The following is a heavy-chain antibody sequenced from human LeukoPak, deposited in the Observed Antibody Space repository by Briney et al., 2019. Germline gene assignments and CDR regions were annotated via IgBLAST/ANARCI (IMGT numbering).Heavy chain of an antibody. CDR1: GYTFSASG. CDR3: ARGPEGYPGLEWNY. V-gene: IGHV1-18*01. CDR2: ISLNSGNT. J-gene: IGHJ4*02. Sequence: VASVAVSCKASGYTFSASGINWVRQAPGQGPEWMGWISLNSGNTDYAQRFQGRVTMTKDTSTSTAYMELRGLTSDDTAVYYCARGPEGYPGLEWNYWGQGTLVTVSS. D-gene: IGHD3-3*01.